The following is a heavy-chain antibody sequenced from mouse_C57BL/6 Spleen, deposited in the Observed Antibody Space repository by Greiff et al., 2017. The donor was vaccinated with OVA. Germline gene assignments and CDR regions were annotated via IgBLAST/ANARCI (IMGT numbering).Heavy chain of an antibody. Sequence: EVKLMESGGGLVKPGGSLKLSCAASGFTFSSYAMSWVRQTPEKRLEWVATISDGGSYSYFPDNVKGGFTISRDNAKNNQYLQMSHLKSEDTARYYCARADLYSNGYLDVWGTGTTVTVSS. CDR3: ARADLYSNGYLDV. V-gene: IGHV5-4*03. J-gene: IGHJ1*03. D-gene: IGHD2-5*01. CDR2: ISDGGSYS. CDR1: GFTFSSYA.